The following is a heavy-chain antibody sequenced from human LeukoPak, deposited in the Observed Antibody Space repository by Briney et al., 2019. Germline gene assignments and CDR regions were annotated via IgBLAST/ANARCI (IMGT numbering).Heavy chain of an antibody. J-gene: IGHJ4*02. CDR2: ISSGGGTI. Sequence: GGALRLSCAASGFTFSRYEMNWVRQGAGKGLEWFSYISSGGGTIYYADSVKGRFTISRDNAKNSLYLQMNSLRAEDTAVYYCVRDLDYWGQGTLVTVSS. CDR3: VRDLDY. V-gene: IGHV3-48*03. CDR1: GFTFSRYE.